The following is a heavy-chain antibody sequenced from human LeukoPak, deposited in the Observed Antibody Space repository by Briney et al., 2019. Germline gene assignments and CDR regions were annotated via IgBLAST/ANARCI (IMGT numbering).Heavy chain of an antibody. CDR1: GFTFDDYA. Sequence: GGSLRLSCAASGFTFDDYAMHWVRQAPGKGQEWVSGISWNSGSIGYADSVKGRFTISRDNAKNSLYLQMNSLRAEDMALYYCAKADVDTAMVSSLDYWGQGSLVTVSS. D-gene: IGHD5-18*01. CDR3: AKADVDTAMVSSLDY. J-gene: IGHJ4*02. CDR2: ISWNSGSI. V-gene: IGHV3-9*03.